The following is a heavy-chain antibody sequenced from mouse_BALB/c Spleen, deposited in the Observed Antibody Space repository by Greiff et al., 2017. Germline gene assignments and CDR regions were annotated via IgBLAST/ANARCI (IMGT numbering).Heavy chain of an antibody. V-gene: IGHV5-12-2*01. CDR2: ISNGGGST. D-gene: IGHD1-1*01. Sequence: EVKLVESGGGLVQPGGSLKLSCAASGFTFSSYTMSWVRQTPEKRLEWVAYISNGGGSTYYPDTVKGRFTISRDNAKNTLYLQMSSLKSEDTAMYYCARNDYYGSSLFAYWGQGTLVTVSA. CDR3: ARNDYYGSSLFAY. CDR1: GFTFSSYT. J-gene: IGHJ3*01.